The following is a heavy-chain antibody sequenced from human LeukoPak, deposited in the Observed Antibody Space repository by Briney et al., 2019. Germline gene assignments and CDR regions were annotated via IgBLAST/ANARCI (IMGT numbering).Heavy chain of an antibody. V-gene: IGHV3-23*01. J-gene: IGHJ4*02. CDR3: AKRGFIAGNPTDFDY. CDR2: ISGSGSST. Sequence: GGYLRLSCAASGFTFSSYGMSWVRQAPGKGLEWVSLISGSGSSTYYADSVKGRFTISRDNSKNTLHLQMNGLRAEDTAVYYCAKRGFIAGNPTDFDYWGQGTLVTVSS. CDR1: GFTFSSYG. D-gene: IGHD2-15*01.